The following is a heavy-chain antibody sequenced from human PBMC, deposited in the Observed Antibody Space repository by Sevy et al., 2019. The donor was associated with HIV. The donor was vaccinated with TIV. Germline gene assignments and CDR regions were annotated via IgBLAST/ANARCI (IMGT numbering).Heavy chain of an antibody. CDR1: GYTFTGYY. CDR3: ARGGVTMVRGVIRHHYYYYGMDV. V-gene: IGHV1-2*02. D-gene: IGHD3-10*01. J-gene: IGHJ6*02. CDR2: INPNSGGT. Sequence: ASVKVSCKASGYTFTGYYMHWVRQAPGQGLEWMGWINPNSGGTNYAQKFQGRVTMTRDTSISPAYMELSRLRSDDTAVDYCARGGVTMVRGVIRHHYYYYGMDVWGQGTTVTVSS.